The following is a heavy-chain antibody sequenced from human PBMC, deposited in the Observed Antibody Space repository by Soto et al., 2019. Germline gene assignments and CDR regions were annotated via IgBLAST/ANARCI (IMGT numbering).Heavy chain of an antibody. V-gene: IGHV4-31*03. Sequence: PSETLSLTCTVSGGSISSGGYYWSWIRQHPGKGLEWIGYIYYSGSTYYNPSLKSRVTISVDTSKNQFSLKLSSVTAADTAVYYCARSSFDYYDSSGYYYFDYWGQGTLVTSPQ. CDR3: ARSSFDYYDSSGYYYFDY. CDR2: IYYSGST. D-gene: IGHD3-22*01. J-gene: IGHJ4*02. CDR1: GGSISSGGYY.